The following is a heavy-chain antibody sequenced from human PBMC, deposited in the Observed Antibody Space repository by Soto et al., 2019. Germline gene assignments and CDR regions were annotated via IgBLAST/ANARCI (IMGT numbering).Heavy chain of an antibody. D-gene: IGHD3-22*01. J-gene: IGHJ3*02. CDR2: ISRSNRII. Sequence: QVQLVESGGGLVKPGGSLSLSCAASGFTFSDSYMSWIRQAPGKGLEWISYISRSNRIISYADSVKGRFTISRDNAKNSLYXXMNSLRAEDTAVYYCARDGDYYESSGYVVRDAFDIWGQGTMVTVSS. CDR1: GFTFSDSY. CDR3: ARDGDYYESSGYVVRDAFDI. V-gene: IGHV3-11*01.